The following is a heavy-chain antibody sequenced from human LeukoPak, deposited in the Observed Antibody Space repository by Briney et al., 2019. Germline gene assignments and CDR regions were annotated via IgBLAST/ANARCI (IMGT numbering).Heavy chain of an antibody. D-gene: IGHD1-1*01. CDR1: VYTFNSYY. V-gene: IGHV1-2*02. Sequence: ASVSVSCTASVYTFNSYYIHWVRQAPGQGLTWMGWINPDNGKTKYEPRFQGRVTMPWDTSINTAYVDLTGLRSDDTAVYYCARNEPAVSVVDAFDVWGQGTVVTVSS. CDR3: ARNEPAVSVVDAFDV. J-gene: IGHJ3*01. CDR2: INPDNGKT.